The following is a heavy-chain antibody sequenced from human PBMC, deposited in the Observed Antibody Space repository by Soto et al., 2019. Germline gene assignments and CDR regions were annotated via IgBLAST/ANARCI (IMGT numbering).Heavy chain of an antibody. J-gene: IGHJ4*02. Sequence: EVQLVESGGGLAQPGGSLRLSCAASGFTFSSYSMNWVRQAPGKGLEWVSYISSSSSTIYYADSVKGRFTISRDNAKNSLYLQMNSLRDEDTAVYYCARAQYYYDSSGYSTSGYYFDYWGQGTLVTVSS. CDR2: ISSSSSTI. CDR3: ARAQYYYDSSGYSTSGYYFDY. D-gene: IGHD3-22*01. V-gene: IGHV3-48*02. CDR1: GFTFSSYS.